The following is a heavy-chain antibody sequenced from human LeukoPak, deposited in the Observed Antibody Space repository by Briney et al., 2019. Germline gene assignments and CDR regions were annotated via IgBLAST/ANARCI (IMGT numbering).Heavy chain of an antibody. J-gene: IGHJ5*02. CDR3: ARGVVPAATGGWFDP. CDR2: IYYSGST. D-gene: IGHD2-2*01. V-gene: IGHV4-59*08. Sequence: SETLSLTCTVSGASISPCYWSWFRQPPGKGLEWIGYIYYSGSTNYNPSLKSRVTISVDTSKNQFSLKLSSVTAADTAVYYCARGVVPAATGGWFDPWGQGTLVTVSS. CDR1: GASISPCY.